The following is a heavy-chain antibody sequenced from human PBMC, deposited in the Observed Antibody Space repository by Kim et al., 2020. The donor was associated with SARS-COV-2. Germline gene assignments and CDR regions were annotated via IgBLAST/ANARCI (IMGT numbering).Heavy chain of an antibody. Sequence: ADSVEGRFTISRDNVDNTVHLQMSSLRPEDTAVYYCAKDKHEGYSNLSPHSWGQGTLVTVSS. J-gene: IGHJ4*02. V-gene: IGHV3-30*02. D-gene: IGHD2-15*01. CDR3: AKDKHEGYSNLSPHS.